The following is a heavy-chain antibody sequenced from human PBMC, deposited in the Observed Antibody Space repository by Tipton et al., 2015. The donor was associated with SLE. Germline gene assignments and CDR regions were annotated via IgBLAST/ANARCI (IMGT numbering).Heavy chain of an antibody. CDR2: IYTSGST. J-gene: IGHJ5*02. CDR3: ARGRGLGAQSWFDP. V-gene: IGHV4-61*02. D-gene: IGHD1-26*01. Sequence: TLSLTCTVSGGSISSGSYYWSWIRQPAGKGLEWIGRIYTSGSTNYNPSLKSRVTISVDTSKNQFSLKLSSVTAADTAVYYCARGRGLGAQSWFDPGGQGTLVAVSS. CDR1: GGSISSGSYY.